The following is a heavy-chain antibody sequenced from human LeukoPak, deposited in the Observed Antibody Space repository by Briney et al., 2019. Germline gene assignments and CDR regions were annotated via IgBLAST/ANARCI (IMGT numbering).Heavy chain of an antibody. V-gene: IGHV1-18*01. D-gene: IGHD4-17*01. CDR1: GYTFTGYG. CDR3: ASRTAYGDYAGLGAFDI. CDR2: ISAYNGNT. J-gene: IGHJ3*02. Sequence: ASVKVSCKASGYTFTGYGISWVRQAPGQGLEWMGWISAYNGNTNYAQKLQGRVTMTTDTSTSTAYMELRSLRSDDTAVYYCASRTAYGDYAGLGAFDIWGQGTMVTVSS.